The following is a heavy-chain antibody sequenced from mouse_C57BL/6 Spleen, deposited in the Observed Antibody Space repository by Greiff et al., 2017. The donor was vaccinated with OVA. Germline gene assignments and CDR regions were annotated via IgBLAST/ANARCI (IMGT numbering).Heavy chain of an antibody. CDR1: GFTFSDAW. J-gene: IGHJ3*01. CDR3: TRDYYGSSRGVFFFAY. V-gene: IGHV6-6*01. CDR2: IRNKANNHAT. Sequence: EVKVVESGGGLVQPGGSMKLSCAASGFTFSDAWMDWVRQSPEKGLEWVAEIRNKANNHATYYAESVKGRFTISRDDSKSSVYLQMNSLRAEDTGIYYCTRDYYGSSRGVFFFAYWGQGTLVTVSA. D-gene: IGHD1-1*01.